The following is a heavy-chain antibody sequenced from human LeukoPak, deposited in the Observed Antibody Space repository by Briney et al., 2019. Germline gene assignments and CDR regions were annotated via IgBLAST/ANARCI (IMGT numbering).Heavy chain of an antibody. CDR3: ARAAYYYDGSGYYLGD. J-gene: IGHJ4*02. CDR2: INPNSGGT. V-gene: IGHV1-2*06. Sequence: GASVKVSCKASGYTFTDYYMHWERQAPGQGLEWMGRINPNSGGTNYAQKFQARVTMTRDTSISTAYMELSRLRSDDTALYYCARAAYYYDGSGYYLGDWGQGTLVTVSS. D-gene: IGHD3-22*01. CDR1: GYTFTDYY.